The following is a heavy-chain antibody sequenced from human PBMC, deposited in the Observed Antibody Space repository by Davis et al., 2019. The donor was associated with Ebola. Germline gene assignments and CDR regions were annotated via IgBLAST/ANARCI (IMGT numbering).Heavy chain of an antibody. J-gene: IGHJ6*02. V-gene: IGHV3-30*02. Sequence: GESLKISCVASGFTFSISGMHWVRQAPGKGLEWVAFIRSDGSVKYYADSLKGRFTISRDYSKKTLSLQMNSLRPEDTAVYYCARDIGYSDGWPDYYYYGMDVWGQGTTVTVSS. CDR3: ARDIGYSDGWPDYYYYGMDV. D-gene: IGHD6-19*01. CDR1: GFTFSISG. CDR2: IRSDGSVK.